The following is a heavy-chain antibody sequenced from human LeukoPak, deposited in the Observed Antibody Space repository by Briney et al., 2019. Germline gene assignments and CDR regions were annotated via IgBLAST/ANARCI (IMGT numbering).Heavy chain of an antibody. CDR3: ARDRLTGNAFDI. J-gene: IGHJ3*02. CDR2: IYYSGST. CDR1: GGSISSHY. Sequence: SETLSLTCTVSGGSISSHYWSWIRQPPGKGLEWIGYIYYSGSTNYNPSLRSRVTISVDTSKNQFSLKLSSETAADTAVYYCARDRLTGNAFDIWGQGTMVTVSS. V-gene: IGHV4-59*11. D-gene: IGHD3-16*01.